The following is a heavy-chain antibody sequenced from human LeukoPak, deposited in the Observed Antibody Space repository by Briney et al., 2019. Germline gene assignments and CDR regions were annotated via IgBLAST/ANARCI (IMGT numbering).Heavy chain of an antibody. V-gene: IGHV4-59*01. CDR2: IYYSGST. D-gene: IGHD5-12*01. Sequence: KTSETLSLTCTVSGGSISSYYWSWIRQPPGKGLEWIGYIYYSGSTNYNPSLKSRVTISVDTSKYQFSLKLSSVTAADTAVYYCARVSGNSGYANYFDYWGQGTLVTVSS. CDR3: ARVSGNSGYANYFDY. CDR1: GGSISSYY. J-gene: IGHJ4*02.